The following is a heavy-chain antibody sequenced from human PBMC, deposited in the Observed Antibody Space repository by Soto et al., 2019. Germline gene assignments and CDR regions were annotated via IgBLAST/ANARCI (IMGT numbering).Heavy chain of an antibody. CDR1: GYTFTSYY. CDR2: INPSGGST. D-gene: IGHD5-12*01. V-gene: IGHV1-46*01. Sequence: QVQLVQSGAEVKKPGASVKVSCKASGYTFTSYYMHWVRQAPGQGLEWMGIINPSGGSTSYAQKFQGSVTITRDTSTSTVYMELSSLRSEDTGVYYCARRVDAAHVDCWGQGTVVTFSS. CDR3: ARRVDAAHVDC. J-gene: IGHJ4*02.